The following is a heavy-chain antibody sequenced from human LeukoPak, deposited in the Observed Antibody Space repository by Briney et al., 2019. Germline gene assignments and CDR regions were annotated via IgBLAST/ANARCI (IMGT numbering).Heavy chain of an antibody. D-gene: IGHD3-16*01. J-gene: IGHJ3*02. CDR1: GGSISSYY. V-gene: IGHV4-59*01. CDR3: ARDSDYLGDAFDI. CDR2: IYYSGST. Sequence: SETLSLTCTVSGGSISSYYWSWIRQPPGKGLEWIGYIYYSGSTNYNPSLKSRVTISVDTSKNQFSLKLSSVTAADTAVYYCARDSDYLGDAFDIRGQGTMVTVSS.